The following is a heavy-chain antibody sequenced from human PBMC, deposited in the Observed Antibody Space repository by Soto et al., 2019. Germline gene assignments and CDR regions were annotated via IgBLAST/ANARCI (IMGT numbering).Heavy chain of an antibody. CDR1: GGSXSGYY. J-gene: IGHJ6*03. V-gene: IGHV4-34*01. CDR2: INHSGST. D-gene: IGHD4-4*01. Sequence: SETLSLTCAVYGGSXSGYYWSWIRQPPGKGLEWIGEINHSGSTNYNPSLKSRVTISVDTSKNQFSLKLSSVTAADTAVYYCARASPDYSNYSYYYYYYMDVWGKGTTVTVSS. CDR3: ARASPDYSNYSYYYYYYMDV.